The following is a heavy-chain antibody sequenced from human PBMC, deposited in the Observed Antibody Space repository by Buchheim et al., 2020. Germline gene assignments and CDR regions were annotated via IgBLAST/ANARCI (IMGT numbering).Heavy chain of an antibody. CDR2: INAGNGNT. CDR3: AGDKAVIIPPLYYYYGMDV. CDR1: GYTFTSYA. J-gene: IGHJ6*02. Sequence: QVQLVQSGAEVKKPGASVKVSCKASGYTFTSYAMHWVRQAPGQRLEWMGWINAGNGNTKYSQKFQGRVTITRDTSASTAYMELISLRSEDTAVYYCAGDKAVIIPPLYYYYGMDVWGQGTT. V-gene: IGHV1-3*01. D-gene: IGHD3-10*01.